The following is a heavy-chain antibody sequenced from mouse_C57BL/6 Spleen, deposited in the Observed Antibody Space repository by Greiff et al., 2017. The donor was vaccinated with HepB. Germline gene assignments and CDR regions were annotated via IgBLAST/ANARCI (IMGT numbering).Heavy chain of an antibody. CDR2: IYPRSGNT. J-gene: IGHJ3*01. CDR3: ARLGQAWFAY. CDR1: GYTFTSYG. V-gene: IGHV1-81*01. Sequence: VQRVESGAELARPGASVKLSCKASGYTFTSYGISWVKQRTGQGLEWIGEIYPRSGNTYYNEKFKGKATLTADKSSSTAYMELRSLTSEDSAVYFCARLGQAWFAYWGQGTLVTVSA. D-gene: IGHD4-1*01.